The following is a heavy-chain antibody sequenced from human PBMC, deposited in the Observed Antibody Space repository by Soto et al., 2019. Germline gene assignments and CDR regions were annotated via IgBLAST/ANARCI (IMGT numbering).Heavy chain of an antibody. CDR1: GFTFSSYA. CDR2: ISSSGGST. Sequence: EVQLLESGGGLVQPGGSLRLSCAASGFTFSSYAMSWVRQAPGMGLEWVSAISSSGGSTYYADSVKGRFTISRDNSKNTLYLQMNSLRAEDTAVYYCAKESHSGSYLTIWGQGTLVTVSS. V-gene: IGHV3-23*01. D-gene: IGHD1-26*01. CDR3: AKESHSGSYLTI. J-gene: IGHJ4*02.